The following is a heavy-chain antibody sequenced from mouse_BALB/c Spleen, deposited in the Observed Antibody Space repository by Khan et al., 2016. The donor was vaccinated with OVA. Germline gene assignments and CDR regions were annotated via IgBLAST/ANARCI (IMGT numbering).Heavy chain of an antibody. CDR3: TRPAYDGYYDY. CDR1: GYTFTDYS. D-gene: IGHD2-3*01. Sequence: VQLQESGPELVRPGVSVKISCKGSGYTFTDYSMHWVKQSHAKSLEWIGLISTYSGNTNYRQKFKGKATMTVDKSSSTAYMELVRLTSEDSAMYYCTRPAYDGYYDYWGQGTTLTVSS. V-gene: IGHV1S137*01. CDR2: ISTYSGNT. J-gene: IGHJ2*01.